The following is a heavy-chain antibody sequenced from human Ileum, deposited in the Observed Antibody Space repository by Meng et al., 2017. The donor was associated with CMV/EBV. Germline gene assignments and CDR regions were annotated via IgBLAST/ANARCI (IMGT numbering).Heavy chain of an antibody. CDR2: ITSSSSYI. D-gene: IGHD3-3*02. V-gene: IGHV3-21*01. J-gene: IGHJ6*02. Sequence: GGSLRLSCAASGFSFSTYSMNWVRQAPGKGLEWVSSITSSSSYIYYADSVKGRFTISRDNAKNSLYLQMNSLRAEDTALYYCASSRAMFGNYGMDVWGQGTTVTGAS. CDR3: ASSRAMFGNYGMDV. CDR1: GFSFSTYS.